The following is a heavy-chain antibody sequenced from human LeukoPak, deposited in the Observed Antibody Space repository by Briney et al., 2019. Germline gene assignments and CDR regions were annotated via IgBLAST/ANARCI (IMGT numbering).Heavy chain of an antibody. J-gene: IGHJ4*02. D-gene: IGHD7-27*01. CDR1: GGSISSYY. V-gene: IGHV4-59*01. Sequence: SETLSLTCTVSGGSISSYYWSWIRQPPGKGLEWIGYIYYSGSANYNPSLKSRVTISVDTSKNQFSLKLSSVTAADTAVYYCAGGRKTGDRLFDYWGQGTLVTVSS. CDR2: IYYSGSA. CDR3: AGGRKTGDRLFDY.